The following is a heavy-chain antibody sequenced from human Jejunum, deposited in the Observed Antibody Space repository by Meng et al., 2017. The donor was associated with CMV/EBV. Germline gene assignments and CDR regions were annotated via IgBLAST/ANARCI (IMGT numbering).Heavy chain of an antibody. V-gene: IGHV3-23*03. D-gene: IGHD2-15*01. CDR2: IYSSTTTT. CDR1: GFTLSSYG. J-gene: IGHJ2*01. Sequence: SGFTLSSYGMSWVRQAPGKGLEWVSVIYSSTTTTNYGDSVKGRFTISRDNSKNTLYLEMNSLRAEDTALYYCARLNGGNGWYLDLWGRGTLVTVSS. CDR3: ARLNGGNGWYLDL.